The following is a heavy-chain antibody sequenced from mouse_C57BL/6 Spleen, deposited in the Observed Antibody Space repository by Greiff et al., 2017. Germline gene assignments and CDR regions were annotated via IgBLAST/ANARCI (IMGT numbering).Heavy chain of an antibody. Sequence: QVQLQQSGAELMKPGASVKFSCKASGYTFTGYWIEWVKQRPGHGLEWIGEILPGSGSTNYNEKFKGKATFTADTSTNTAYMQISSLTSEDSAICYSAKNYGSSYDLPVWYFDFWGTGTTVTVSS. CDR2: ILPGSGST. V-gene: IGHV1-9*01. CDR3: AKNYGSSYDLPVWYFDF. D-gene: IGHD1-1*01. CDR1: GYTFTGYW. J-gene: IGHJ1*03.